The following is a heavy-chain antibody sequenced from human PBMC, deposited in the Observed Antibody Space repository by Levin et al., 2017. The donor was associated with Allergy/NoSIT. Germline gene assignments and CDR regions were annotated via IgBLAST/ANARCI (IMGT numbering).Heavy chain of an antibody. Sequence: SETLSLTCTVSGGSVSSGSYYWSWIRQPPGKGLEWIGYIYYSGSTNYNPSLKSRVTISVDTSKNQFSLKLSSVTAADTAVYYCARGGLEPNLLAYWGQGTLVTVSS. CDR2: IYYSGST. CDR1: GGSVSSGSYY. J-gene: IGHJ4*02. CDR3: ARGGLEPNLLAY. D-gene: IGHD1-14*01. V-gene: IGHV4-61*01.